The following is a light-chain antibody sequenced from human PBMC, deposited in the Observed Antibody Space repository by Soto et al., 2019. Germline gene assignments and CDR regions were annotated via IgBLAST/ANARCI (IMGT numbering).Light chain of an antibody. CDR1: QSVSSSY. CDR2: GAS. V-gene: IGKV3-20*01. J-gene: IGKJ1*01. Sequence: EIVLTQSPGTLSLSPGERATLSCRASQSVSSSYLAWYQQKPGQAPRLLIYGASSRATGIPDRFSGSGSGTDFTLTISRLEPEDFVVYYCQQYGSSSTWTFGQGTKVEI. CDR3: QQYGSSSTWT.